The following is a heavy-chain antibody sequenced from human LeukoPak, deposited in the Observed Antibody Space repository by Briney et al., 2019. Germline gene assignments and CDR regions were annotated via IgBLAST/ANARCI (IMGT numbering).Heavy chain of an antibody. J-gene: IGHJ4*02. CDR2: IYYSGST. CDR3: ASYGDYYDSSGYYSGVFDY. Sequence: SETLSLTCTVSGGSISSYYWRWIRQPPGKGLEWIGYIYYSGSTNYNPSLKSRVTISVDTSKNQFSLKLSSVTAADTAVYYCASYGDYYDSSGYYSGVFDYWGQGTLVTVSS. V-gene: IGHV4-59*01. CDR1: GGSISSYY. D-gene: IGHD3-22*01.